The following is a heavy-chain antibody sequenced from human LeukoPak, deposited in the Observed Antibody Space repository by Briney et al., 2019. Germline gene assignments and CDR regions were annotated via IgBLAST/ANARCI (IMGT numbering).Heavy chain of an antibody. CDR2: IYYSGST. J-gene: IGHJ5*02. V-gene: IGHV4-30-4*01. CDR3: ARPHYYDSRIDP. Sequence: SETLSLTCTVSGVSISSGDYYWSWIRLPPGKGLEWIGYIYYSGSTYYNPSLKSRVTISVDTSKNQLSLKLSSVTAADTAVYYCARPHYYDSRIDPWGQGTLVTVSS. CDR1: GVSISSGDYY. D-gene: IGHD3-22*01.